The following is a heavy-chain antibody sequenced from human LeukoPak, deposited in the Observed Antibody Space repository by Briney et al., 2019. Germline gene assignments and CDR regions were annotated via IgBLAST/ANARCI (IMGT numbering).Heavy chain of an antibody. CDR3: ARSRVGATTFGYYYYGMDV. V-gene: IGHV3-30-3*01. CDR2: ISYDGSNK. J-gene: IGHJ6*02. CDR1: GFTFSSYA. D-gene: IGHD1-26*01. Sequence: GGSLRLSCAASGFTFSSYAMHWVRQAPGKGLEWVAVISYDGSNKYYADSVKGRFTISRDNSKNTLYLQMNSLRAEDTAVYYCARSRVGATTFGYYYYGMDVWGQGTTVTVSS.